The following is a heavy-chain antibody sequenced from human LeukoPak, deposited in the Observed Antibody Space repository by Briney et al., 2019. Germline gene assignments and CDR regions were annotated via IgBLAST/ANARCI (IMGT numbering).Heavy chain of an antibody. CDR1: GFTFSSYE. D-gene: IGHD1-26*01. V-gene: IGHV3-48*03. Sequence: GGSLRLSCAASGFTFSSYEMNWVRQAPGKGLEWASYISSSGSTIYYADSVKGRFTISRDNAKNSLYLQMNSLRAEDTAVYYCAREYSGSYPFDYWGQGTLVTVSS. CDR3: AREYSGSYPFDY. CDR2: ISSSGSTI. J-gene: IGHJ4*02.